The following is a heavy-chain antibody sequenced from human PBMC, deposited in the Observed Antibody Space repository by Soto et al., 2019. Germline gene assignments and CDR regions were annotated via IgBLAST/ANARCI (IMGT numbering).Heavy chain of an antibody. CDR1: GFSLSTTGVG. J-gene: IGHJ5*01. CDR3: THAKLYSIDTYCSTWFDS. D-gene: IGHD2-21*01. Sequence: QITLKESGPTLVKPTQTLTLTCTFSGFSLSTTGVGVGWIRQPAGKALEWLALIYWDDDKRYSPSLKSRLTIAKDTSKNQVVLTMTDMDPADTASYYCTHAKLYSIDTYCSTWFDSWGQGTLVTVSS. CDR2: IYWDDDK. V-gene: IGHV2-5*02.